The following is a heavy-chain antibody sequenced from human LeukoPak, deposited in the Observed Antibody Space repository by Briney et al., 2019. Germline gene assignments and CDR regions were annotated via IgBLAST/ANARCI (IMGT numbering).Heavy chain of an antibody. D-gene: IGHD3-10*01. V-gene: IGHV1-2*04. Sequence: ASVKVSCKASGYTFTGYYMHWVRQAPGQGLEWMGWINPNSGGTNYAQKFQGWVTMTRDTSISTAYMELSRLRSDDTAVYYCARFRLTNYYGSGSPIYGDYYYGMDVWGQGTTVTVSS. J-gene: IGHJ6*02. CDR3: ARFRLTNYYGSGSPIYGDYYYGMDV. CDR1: GYTFTGYY. CDR2: INPNSGGT.